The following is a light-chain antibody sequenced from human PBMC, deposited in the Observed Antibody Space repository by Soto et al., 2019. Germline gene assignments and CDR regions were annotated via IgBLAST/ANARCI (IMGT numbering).Light chain of an antibody. J-gene: IGLJ3*02. V-gene: IGLV2-14*01. CDR3: GSYTSINTAWV. Sequence: QSALTQPASVSGSPGQSITISCTGTSSDIGGSDFVSWYQQHPGKAPKLMIFKVSNRPSGVSNRFSGSKSGNTASLTISGLQAEDEADYYCGSYTSINTAWVFGGGTKLTVL. CDR2: KVS. CDR1: SSDIGGSDF.